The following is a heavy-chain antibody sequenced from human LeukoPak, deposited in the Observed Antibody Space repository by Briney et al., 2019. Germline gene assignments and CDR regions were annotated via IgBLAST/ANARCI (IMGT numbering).Heavy chain of an antibody. D-gene: IGHD3-3*01. Sequence: SETLSLTCAVYGGSFSGYYWSWIRQPPGKGLEWIGEINDSESTNYNPSLKSRVTISVDTSKNQFSLKLSSVTAADTAVYYCARITIFGVVDYWGQGTLVTVSS. J-gene: IGHJ4*02. CDR3: ARITIFGVVDY. CDR2: INDSEST. V-gene: IGHV4-34*01. CDR1: GGSFSGYY.